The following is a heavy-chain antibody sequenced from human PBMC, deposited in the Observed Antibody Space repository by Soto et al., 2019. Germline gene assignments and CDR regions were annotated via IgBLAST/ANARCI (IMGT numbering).Heavy chain of an antibody. J-gene: IGHJ5*02. D-gene: IGHD3-3*01. CDR2: ISGSGDYT. CDR3: AKARGDRGYYSNYFDP. CDR1: GFTFSSYS. Sequence: GGSLRLSCAASGFTFSSYSMTWVRQTPGQGLEWASDISGSGDYTNYADSVKGRFTIFRDNSKNTLYLQMNSLRAEDTAVYYCAKARGDRGYYSNYFDPWGQGTLVTVSS. V-gene: IGHV3-23*01.